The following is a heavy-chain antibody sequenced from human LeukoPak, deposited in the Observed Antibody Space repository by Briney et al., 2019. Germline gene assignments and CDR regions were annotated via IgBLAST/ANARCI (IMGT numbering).Heavy chain of an antibody. Sequence: GGSLRLSCVVSGFTISSYGMHWVRQAPGKGLEWVAFIRYDGSYKKYADSVKGRFTISRDNSKNTLYLQMNSLRAEDTAVYYCAKKYSTGLDPWGQGTLVTVSS. J-gene: IGHJ5*02. D-gene: IGHD1-26*01. CDR3: AKKYSTGLDP. CDR2: IRYDGSYK. V-gene: IGHV3-30*02. CDR1: GFTISSYG.